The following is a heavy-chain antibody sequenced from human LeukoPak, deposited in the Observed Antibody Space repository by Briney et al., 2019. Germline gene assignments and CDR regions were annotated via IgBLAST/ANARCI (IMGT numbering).Heavy chain of an antibody. CDR3: AKKYTTGLDP. J-gene: IGHJ5*02. CDR1: GFSFRSYS. Sequence: GGSLRLSCAASGFSFRSYSMSWVRQAPGKGLEWVSDINGSGGSTYYTDSVKGRFTISRDNSKNTLYLQMNSLRAEDTAIYYCAKKYTTGLDPWGQGTLVTVSS. V-gene: IGHV3-23*01. D-gene: IGHD4-17*01. CDR2: INGSGGST.